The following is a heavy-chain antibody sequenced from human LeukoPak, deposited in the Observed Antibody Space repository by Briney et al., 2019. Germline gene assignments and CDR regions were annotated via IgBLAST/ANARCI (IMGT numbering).Heavy chain of an antibody. J-gene: IGHJ4*02. Sequence: NASETLSLTCSVCGGSISSSSYYWGWIRQPPGKGLEWIGSIYSSGSTYYNPSLQSRVTISIETSKNQISLRLNSVTAADTAIYYCAKSGGYGLIVYWGQGTLVTVS. V-gene: IGHV4-39*01. CDR1: GGSISSSSYY. CDR3: AKSGGYGLIVY. CDR2: IYSSGST. D-gene: IGHD1-26*01.